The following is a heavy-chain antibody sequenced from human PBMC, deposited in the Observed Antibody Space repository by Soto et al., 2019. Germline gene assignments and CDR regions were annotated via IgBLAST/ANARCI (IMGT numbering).Heavy chain of an antibody. J-gene: IGHJ4*02. CDR2: ISGDGGST. V-gene: IGHV3-43*02. D-gene: IGHD4-4*01. CDR1: GFTFDDYA. Sequence: GGSLRLSCAASGFTFDDYAMHWVRQAPGKGLEWVSLISGDGGSTYYADSVKGRFTISRDNSKNSLYLQMNSLRTEDPALYYCAKAYSNYWDYWGQGTLVTVSS. CDR3: AKAYSNYWDY.